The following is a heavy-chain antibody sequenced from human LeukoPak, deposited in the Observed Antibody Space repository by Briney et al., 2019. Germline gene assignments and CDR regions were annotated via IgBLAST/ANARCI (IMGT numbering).Heavy chain of an antibody. V-gene: IGHV3-33*01. CDR1: GFTFSSYG. J-gene: IGHJ3*02. CDR3: AREGMATSYDAFDI. CDR2: IWYDGSNK. D-gene: IGHD5-24*01. Sequence: GGSLRLSCAASGFTFSSYGMHWVRQAPGKGLEWVAVIWYDGSNKYYADSVKGRFTISRDNSKNTLYLQMNSLRAEDTAVYYCAREGMATSYDAFDIWDQGTMVTVSS.